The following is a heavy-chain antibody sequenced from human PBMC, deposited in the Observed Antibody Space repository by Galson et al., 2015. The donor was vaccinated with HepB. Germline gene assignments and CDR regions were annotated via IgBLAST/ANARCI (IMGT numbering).Heavy chain of an antibody. V-gene: IGHV3-30*18. CDR2: ISYDGSKK. D-gene: IGHD1-1*01. Sequence: SLRLSCAASGFTFNSYGMHWVRQAPGKGLEWVAAISYDGSKKYSADSVKGRFTISRDNSKNTLYLQMNTLRVEDMAVYYCAKDLAAIGTRGFDYWGQGILVTVSS. CDR3: AKDLAAIGTRGFDY. J-gene: IGHJ4*02. CDR1: GFTFNSYG.